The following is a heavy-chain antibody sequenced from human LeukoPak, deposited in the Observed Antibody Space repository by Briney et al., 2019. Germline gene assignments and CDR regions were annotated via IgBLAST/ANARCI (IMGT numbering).Heavy chain of an antibody. V-gene: IGHV4-34*01. CDR3: ARVDDPVKNFDY. CDR1: AGSFSGYY. J-gene: IGHJ4*02. CDR2: INHSGST. Sequence: SETLSLTCAVYAGSFSGYYWSWIRQPPGKGLEWIGEINHSGSTNYNPSLKSRVTISADTSKNQSSLKLSSVTAADTAVYYCARVDDPVKNFDYWGQGTLVTVSS. D-gene: IGHD1-1*01.